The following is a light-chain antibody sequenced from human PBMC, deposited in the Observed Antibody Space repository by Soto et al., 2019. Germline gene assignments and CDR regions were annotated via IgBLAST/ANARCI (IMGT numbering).Light chain of an antibody. J-gene: IGKJ1*01. V-gene: IGKV3-15*01. CDR1: QSVSSN. CDR3: HQYNKWPRT. Sequence: EIVMTQSPATLSVSPGERATLSCWASQSVSSNLAWYQQKPGQAPRLLIYGASTRATGVPARFSGSGSGTEFTLTMRSLQSEDFAVYYCHQYNKWPRTCGQGTKVDIK. CDR2: GAS.